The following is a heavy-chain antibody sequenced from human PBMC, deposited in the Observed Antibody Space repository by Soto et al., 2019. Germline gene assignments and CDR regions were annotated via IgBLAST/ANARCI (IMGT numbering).Heavy chain of an antibody. Sequence: SETLSLTCNISGGSISTYYWSWIRQSPGKGLEWIGYISYLGNTNYNPSLKSRVTISVDTPKNQFSLKLGSVTSADTAMYYCASEGAGRAPINIWGQGTMVTVS. CDR3: ASEGAGRAPINI. D-gene: IGHD6-19*01. CDR1: GGSISTYY. CDR2: ISYLGNT. J-gene: IGHJ3*02. V-gene: IGHV4-59*01.